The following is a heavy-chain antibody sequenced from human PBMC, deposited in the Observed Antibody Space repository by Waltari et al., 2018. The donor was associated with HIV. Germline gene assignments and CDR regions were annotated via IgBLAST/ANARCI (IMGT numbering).Heavy chain of an antibody. CDR3: VRDDPGYAPIDH. CDR1: GFHFLHFS. V-gene: IGHV3-21*04. CDR2: LKRGSVEG. D-gene: IGHD2-2*01. Sequence: EVELREAGGGLVEPGSSLPRSCLTSGFHFLHFSFNWVRLRPQEGLEWVASLKRGSVEGSYVDAVKGRFTISRDDAMNTLFLHMDRLTVVDTARYFCVRDDPGYAPIDHWGPGTLVTVSP. J-gene: IGHJ4*02.